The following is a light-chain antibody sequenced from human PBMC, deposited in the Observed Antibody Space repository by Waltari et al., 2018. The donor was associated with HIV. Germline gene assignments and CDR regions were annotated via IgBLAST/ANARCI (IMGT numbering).Light chain of an antibody. CDR2: ATS. J-gene: IGKJ1*01. Sequence: DIQMTQFPSFVSASVGDRVTITCRASHPINSWLTWYQQKPGKAPELLIYATSSLQSGVPSRFSGSGSGTNFTLTINSLQTEDFATYFCQQANSFPWTFGRGTNVELK. V-gene: IGKV1-12*01. CDR3: QQANSFPWT. CDR1: HPINSW.